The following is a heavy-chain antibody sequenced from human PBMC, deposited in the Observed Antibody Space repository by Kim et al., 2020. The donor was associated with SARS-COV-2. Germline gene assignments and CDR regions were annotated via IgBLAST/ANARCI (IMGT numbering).Heavy chain of an antibody. V-gene: IGHV4-4*09. CDR3: AGTARGANFDY. D-gene: IGHD1-26*01. Sequence: HTHPSLRSRITISEDTSKNQFSLKLSSVTAANTAIYYCAGTARGANFDYWGRGALVTVSS. J-gene: IGHJ4*02.